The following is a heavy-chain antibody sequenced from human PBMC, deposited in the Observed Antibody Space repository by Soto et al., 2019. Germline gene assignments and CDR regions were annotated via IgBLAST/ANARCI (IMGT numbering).Heavy chain of an antibody. V-gene: IGHV4-34*01. CDR1: GGSFSGYY. D-gene: IGHD5-12*01. J-gene: IGHJ6*02. CDR3: ARGVLVDIVAKGGYGMDV. Sequence: SETLSLTCAVYGGSFSGYYWSWIRQPPGKGLEWIGEINHSGSTNYNPSLKSRVTILVDTSKNQFSLKLSSVTAADTAVYYCARGVLVDIVAKGGYGMDVWGQGTTVTVSS. CDR2: INHSGST.